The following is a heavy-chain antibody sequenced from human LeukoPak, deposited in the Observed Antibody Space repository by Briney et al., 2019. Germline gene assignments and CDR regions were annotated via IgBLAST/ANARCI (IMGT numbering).Heavy chain of an antibody. CDR1: GFTLSGYW. CDR2: INADGSST. V-gene: IGHV3-74*01. J-gene: IGHJ4*02. CDR3: ATSLVREAYPSRY. Sequence: PGGSLRLSCAASGFTLSGYWMHWVRQAPGKGLVWVSRINADGSSTSYADSVKGRFTISRDNAKNTLYLQVSSLRAEDTAVYYCATSLVREAYPSRYWGQGTLVTVSS. D-gene: IGHD3-10*01.